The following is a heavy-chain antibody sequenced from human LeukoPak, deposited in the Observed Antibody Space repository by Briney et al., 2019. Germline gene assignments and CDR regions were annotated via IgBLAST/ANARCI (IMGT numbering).Heavy chain of an antibody. V-gene: IGHV4-34*01. CDR2: INHSGST. CDR1: GGSFSGYY. CDR3: ARSSGWYAYYFDY. J-gene: IGHJ4*02. Sequence: SETLALTCAVYGGSFSGYYWSWIRQPPGKGLEWIGEINHSGSTNYNPSLKSRVTISVDTSKNQFSLKLSSVTAADTAVYYCARSSGWYAYYFDYWGQGTLVTVSS. D-gene: IGHD6-19*01.